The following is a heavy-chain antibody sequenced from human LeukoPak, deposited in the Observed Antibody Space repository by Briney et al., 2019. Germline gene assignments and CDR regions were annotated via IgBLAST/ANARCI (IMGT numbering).Heavy chain of an antibody. J-gene: IGHJ4*02. D-gene: IGHD3-22*01. V-gene: IGHV4-59*08. CDR2: IYYSGST. CDR1: GGSISSYY. Sequence: SETLSLTCTVSGGSISSYYWSWIRQPPGKGLEWIEYIYYSGSTNYNPSLKSRVTISVDTSKNQFSLKLSSVTAADTAVYYCGGSSGYHPDPYYFDYWGQGTLVTVSS. CDR3: GGSSGYHPDPYYFDY.